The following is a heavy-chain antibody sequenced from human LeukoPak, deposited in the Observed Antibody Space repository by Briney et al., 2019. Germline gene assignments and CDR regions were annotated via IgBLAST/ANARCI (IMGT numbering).Heavy chain of an antibody. CDR1: GGSFSGYY. D-gene: IGHD6-13*01. Sequence: SETLSLTCAVYGGSFSGYYWSWIRQPPGKGLEWIGEINHSGSTNYNPSLKSRVTISVDTSKNQFSLKLSSVSAADTAVYYCASSPAAGTSGDSWVSWFDPWGQGTLVTVSS. CDR3: ASSPAAGTSGDSWVSWFDP. J-gene: IGHJ5*02. V-gene: IGHV4-34*01. CDR2: INHSGST.